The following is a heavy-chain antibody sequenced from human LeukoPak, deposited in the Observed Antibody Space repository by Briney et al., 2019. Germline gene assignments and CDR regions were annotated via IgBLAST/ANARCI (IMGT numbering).Heavy chain of an antibody. CDR2: IYYSGST. D-gene: IGHD6-13*01. J-gene: IGHJ4*02. V-gene: IGHV4-39*07. CDR3: ARSLIAAAGTCYFDY. CDR1: GGSISSNSYY. Sequence: PSETLSLTCAVSGGSISSNSYYWGWIRQPPGKGLEWIGSIYYSGSTYYNPSLKSRVTISVDTSKNQFSLKLSSVTAADTAVYYCARSLIAAAGTCYFDYWGQGTLVTVSS.